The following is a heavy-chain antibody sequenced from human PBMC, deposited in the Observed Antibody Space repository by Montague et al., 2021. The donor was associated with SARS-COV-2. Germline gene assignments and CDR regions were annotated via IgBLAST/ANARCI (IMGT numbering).Heavy chain of an antibody. CDR3: ARLKAPYCSSTSCYSASWFDP. D-gene: IGHD2-2*01. CDR2: IYYSGNT. CDR1: GGSISSSSCY. Sequence: SETLSLTCTVSGGSISSSSCYWVWIRQPPGKVLVWIRSIYYSGNTCYNPSLKSRVTISVDTSKNQFSLKLSSVTATDTAVYYCARLKAPYCSSTSCYSASWFDPWGQGTLVTVSS. J-gene: IGHJ5*02. V-gene: IGHV4-39*01.